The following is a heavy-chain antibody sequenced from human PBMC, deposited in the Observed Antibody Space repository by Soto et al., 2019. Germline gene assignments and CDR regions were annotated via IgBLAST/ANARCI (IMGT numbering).Heavy chain of an antibody. V-gene: IGHV3-48*03. CDR3: ARGRSYYDSSGYYGSLRY. D-gene: IGHD3-22*01. CDR1: GFTFSGYE. J-gene: IGHJ4*02. CDR2: ISSSGSTI. Sequence: GGSLRLSCAASGFTFSGYEMNWVRQAPGKGLEWVSYISSSGSTIYYADSVKGRFTISRDNAKNSLYLQMNSLRAEDTAVYYCARGRSYYDSSGYYGSLRYWGQGTLVTVSS.